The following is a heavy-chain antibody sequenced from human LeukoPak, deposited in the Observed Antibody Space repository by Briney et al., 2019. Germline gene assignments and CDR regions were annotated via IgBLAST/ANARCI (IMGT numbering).Heavy chain of an antibody. CDR3: TRVARAIAAAGWFDP. D-gene: IGHD6-13*01. V-gene: IGHV3-49*04. J-gene: IGHJ5*02. CDR1: GFTFGDYA. CDR2: IRSKAYGGTT. Sequence: GGSLRLSCTASGFTFGDYAMSWVRQAPGKGLEWVGFIRSKAYGGTTEYAASVKGRFTISRDDSKSIAYLQMNSLKTEDTAVYYCTRVARAIAAAGWFDPWGQGTLVTVSS.